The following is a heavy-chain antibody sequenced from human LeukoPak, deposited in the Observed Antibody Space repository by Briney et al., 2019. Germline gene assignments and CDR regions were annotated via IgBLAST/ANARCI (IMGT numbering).Heavy chain of an antibody. CDR1: GFTFSDYY. CDR3: ARDQAYYYCGMDV. J-gene: IGHJ6*02. Sequence: GGSLRLSCAASGFTFSDYYMSWIRQAPGKGLQWVSYISSSGSTIYYADSVKGRFTISRDNAKNSLYLQMNSLRAEDTAVYYCARDQAYYYCGMDVWGQGTTVTVSS. V-gene: IGHV3-11*01. CDR2: ISSSGSTI.